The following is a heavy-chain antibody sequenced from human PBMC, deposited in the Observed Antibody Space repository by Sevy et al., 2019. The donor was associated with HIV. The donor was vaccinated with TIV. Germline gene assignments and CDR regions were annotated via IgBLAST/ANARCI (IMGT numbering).Heavy chain of an antibody. CDR2: IYGSRGVT. J-gene: IGHJ3*01. CDR1: GFTFSSYA. V-gene: IGHV3-23*01. CDR3: AGGRYDSGGSFDAFDF. D-gene: IGHD3-22*01. Sequence: GGSLRLSCAASGFTFSSYALNWVRQAPGKGLEWVSTIYGSRGVTYYADYVKGRFTISRDNSKNTLYLQMNSLRTEDTAVYFCAGGRYDSGGSFDAFDFWGQGTMVTVSS.